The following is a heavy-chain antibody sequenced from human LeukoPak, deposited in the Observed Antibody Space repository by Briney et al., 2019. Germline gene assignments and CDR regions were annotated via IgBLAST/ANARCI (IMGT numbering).Heavy chain of an antibody. CDR3: AKDSGPQGYDFWSGMGRRGGYFDY. CDR2: ISWNSGSI. J-gene: IGHJ4*02. V-gene: IGHV3-9*03. D-gene: IGHD3-3*01. CDR1: GFTFDDYA. Sequence: GGSLRLSCAASGFTFDDYAMHWVRQAPGKGLEWVSGISWNSGSIGYADSVKGRFTISRDNAKNSLYLQMNRLRAEDMALYYCAKDSGPQGYDFWSGMGRRGGYFDYWGQGTLVTVSS.